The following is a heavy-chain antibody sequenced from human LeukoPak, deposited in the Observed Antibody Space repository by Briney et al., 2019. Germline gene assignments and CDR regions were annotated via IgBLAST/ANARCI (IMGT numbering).Heavy chain of an antibody. J-gene: IGHJ5*02. Sequence: SETLSLTCTVSGGSISTYFWTWIRQPPGKGLEWIGYIYYNGDTNYDPSLKSRVTISLDTPKNQFSLKLSSVTAADTAVYYCARDFGSGREEGWFDPWGQGTLVTVSS. D-gene: IGHD3-3*01. CDR2: IYYNGDT. CDR1: GGSISTYF. V-gene: IGHV4-59*01. CDR3: ARDFGSGREEGWFDP.